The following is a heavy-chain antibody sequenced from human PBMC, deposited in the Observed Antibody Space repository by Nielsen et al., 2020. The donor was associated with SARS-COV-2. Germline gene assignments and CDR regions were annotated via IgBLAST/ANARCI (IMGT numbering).Heavy chain of an antibody. D-gene: IGHD3-16*02. V-gene: IGHV2-70*11. CDR2: IDWDDDK. Sequence: SGPTLVKPTQTLTLTRTFSGFSLSTSGMCVSWIRQPPGKALEWLARIDWDDDKYYSTSLKTRLTISKDTSKNQVVLTMTNMDPVDTATYYCARIPLGLGSLAFDIWGQGTMVTVSS. CDR1: GFSLSTSGMC. CDR3: ARIPLGLGSLAFDI. J-gene: IGHJ3*02.